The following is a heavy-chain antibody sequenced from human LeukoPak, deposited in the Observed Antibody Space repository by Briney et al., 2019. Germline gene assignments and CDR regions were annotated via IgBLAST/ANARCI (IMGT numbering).Heavy chain of an antibody. CDR1: GFTFSNYE. V-gene: IGHV3-48*03. Sequence: GGSLRLSCAASGFTFSNYEMNWVRQAPGEGPEWSSYIGGSGVTKRYADSVKGRFSISRDNAKNSLDLQMNSLRVEDTGVCYCARADYYGSPGHFGMDVWGRGTTVTVSS. J-gene: IGHJ6*02. CDR2: IGGSGVTK. D-gene: IGHD3-10*01. CDR3: ARADYYGSPGHFGMDV.